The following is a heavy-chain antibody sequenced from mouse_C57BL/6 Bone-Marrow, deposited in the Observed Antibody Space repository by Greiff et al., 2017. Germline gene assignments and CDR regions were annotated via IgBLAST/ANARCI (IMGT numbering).Heavy chain of an antibody. CDR1: GYTFTSYT. J-gene: IGHJ3*01. CDR2: INPSSGYT. Sequence: VQLVESGAELARPGASVKMSCKASGYTFTSYTMHWVKQRPGQGLEWIGYINPSSGYTKYNQKFKDKATLTADKSSSTAYMQLSSLTSEDSAVYYCARWAYGNYVSWFAYWGQGTLVTVSA. CDR3: ARWAYGNYVSWFAY. D-gene: IGHD2-1*01. V-gene: IGHV1-4*01.